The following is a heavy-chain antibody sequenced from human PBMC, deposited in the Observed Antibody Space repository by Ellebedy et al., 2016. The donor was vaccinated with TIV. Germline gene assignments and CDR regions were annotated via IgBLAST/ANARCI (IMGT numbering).Heavy chain of an antibody. CDR1: GFTFSGSA. J-gene: IGHJ4*02. D-gene: IGHD1-26*01. CDR2: IRSRANSYAT. CDR3: TRHSSSGNYSPY. Sequence: GESLKISCAASGFTFSGSAMHWVRQASGKGLEWVGRIRSRANSYATAYAASVKGRFTISRDDSKNTAYLQMNSLKTEDTAVYYCTRHSSSGNYSPYWGQGTLVTVSS. V-gene: IGHV3-73*01.